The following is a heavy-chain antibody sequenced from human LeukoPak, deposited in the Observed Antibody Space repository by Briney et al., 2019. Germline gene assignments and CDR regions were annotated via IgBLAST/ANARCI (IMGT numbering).Heavy chain of an antibody. CDR3: ARRDTSGWYSLDY. V-gene: IGHV3-23*01. D-gene: IGHD6-19*01. CDR2: ISHDASGK. J-gene: IGHJ4*02. CDR1: GFTFSNYP. Sequence: GGSLRLSCAASGFTFSNYPMSWVRQAPGKGLEWVSSISHDASGKYYADSVKGRFTISRDKSTNTMSLQMNSLRIDDTAIYFCARRDTSGWYSLDYWGQGIVVTVSS.